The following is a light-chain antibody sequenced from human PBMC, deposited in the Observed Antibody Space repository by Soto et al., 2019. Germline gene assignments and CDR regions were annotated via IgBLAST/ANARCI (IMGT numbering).Light chain of an antibody. CDR2: KAS. CDR1: QSISTY. Sequence: DIQMTQSPSTLSSSVGDRVTITCRASQSISTYLVWYQQKPAKAPKLLIYKASSLESGVPSRFSGSGSGTEFTLTISSLQPDDVATYYCQQYNSYRWTFGLGTKVE. J-gene: IGKJ1*01. CDR3: QQYNSYRWT. V-gene: IGKV1-5*03.